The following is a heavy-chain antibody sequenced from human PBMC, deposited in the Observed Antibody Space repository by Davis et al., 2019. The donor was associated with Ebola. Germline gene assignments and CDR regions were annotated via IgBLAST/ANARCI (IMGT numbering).Heavy chain of an antibody. CDR1: GFTFNDYY. CDR3: ARDLGMGRRVDAFDI. CDR2: ISTSSSYT. V-gene: IGHV3-11*06. J-gene: IGHJ3*02. Sequence: GESLKISCTVSGFTFNDYYMSWIRQAPGKGLEWISYISTSSSYTNYADSVKGRFTISRDNAKNTLYLQMNTPRAEDTAVYYCARDLGMGRRVDAFDIWGQGTMVTVSS. D-gene: IGHD7-27*01.